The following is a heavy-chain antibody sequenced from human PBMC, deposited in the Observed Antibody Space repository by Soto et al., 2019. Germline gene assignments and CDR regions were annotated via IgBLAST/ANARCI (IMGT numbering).Heavy chain of an antibody. CDR2: ISGSGGST. CDR3: AKDLGDSSSWYRVY. Sequence: PRGSLLLSCAASGFTFSIYAMSWVRQAPGKGLEWVSAISGSGGSTYYADSVKGRFTISRDNSKNTLYLQMNSLRAEDTAVYYCAKDLGDSSSWYRVYWGQGTMVTVSS. J-gene: IGHJ4*02. D-gene: IGHD6-13*01. V-gene: IGHV3-23*01. CDR1: GFTFSIYA.